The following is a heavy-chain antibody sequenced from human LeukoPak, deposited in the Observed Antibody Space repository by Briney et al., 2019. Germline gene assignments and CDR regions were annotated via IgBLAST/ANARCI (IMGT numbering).Heavy chain of an antibody. V-gene: IGHV4-38-2*02. Sequence: PSETLSLTCTVSGYSISSGYYWGWIRQPPGKGLEWIGRMYVSGETNYNPSLKSRTTLSLDTSKNLSSLQLTSATAADTAVYYCASGIQWTGNNYWGQGTLVTVSS. J-gene: IGHJ4*02. CDR1: GYSISSGYY. CDR3: ASGIQWTGNNY. D-gene: IGHD3/OR15-3a*01. CDR2: MYVSGET.